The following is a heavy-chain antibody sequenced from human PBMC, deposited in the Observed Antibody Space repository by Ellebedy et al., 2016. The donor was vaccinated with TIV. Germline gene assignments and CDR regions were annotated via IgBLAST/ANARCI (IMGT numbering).Heavy chain of an antibody. J-gene: IGHJ4*02. CDR1: GFTFINYV. D-gene: IGHD3-16*02. CDR2: ISGRGST. Sequence: GGSLRLXXAASGFTFINYVMSWVRQAPGKGLEWVSSISGRGSTYYADSVKGRFIVSRDNSKTTMYLQMSSLGAEDTAVYYCAKEASEDYIWGSYRYRDHFDYWGQGTLVTVSS. CDR3: AKEASEDYIWGSYRYRDHFDY. V-gene: IGHV3-23*01.